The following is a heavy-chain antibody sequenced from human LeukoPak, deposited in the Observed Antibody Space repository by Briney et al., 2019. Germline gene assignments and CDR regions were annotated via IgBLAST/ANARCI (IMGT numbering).Heavy chain of an antibody. CDR3: ARDTYYYGSGSYYQSWYFDL. CDR1: GFTFSSCA. Sequence: GGSLSLSCAASGFTFSSCAMHWVRQAPGKGLEWVAVIYCDGSNKYYADSVKGRFTVSRDKSKNTLYLQMNSLRAEDTAVYYCARDTYYYGSGSYYQSWYFDLWGRGTLVTVSS. CDR2: IYCDGSNK. D-gene: IGHD3-10*01. V-gene: IGHV3-30-3*01. J-gene: IGHJ2*01.